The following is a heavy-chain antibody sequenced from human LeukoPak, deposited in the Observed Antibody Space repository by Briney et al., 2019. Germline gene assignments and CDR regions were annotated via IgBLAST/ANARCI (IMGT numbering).Heavy chain of an antibody. CDR2: ISSSSSYI. Sequence: GGSLRLSCAASGFTFSSYSMNWVRQAPGKGLEWVSSISSSSSYIYYADSVKGRFTISRDSAKNSLYLQMNSLRAEDTAVYYCARVVRGDYFDYWGQGTLVTVSS. J-gene: IGHJ4*02. CDR1: GFTFSSYS. V-gene: IGHV3-21*01. CDR3: ARVVRGDYFDY. D-gene: IGHD3-10*01.